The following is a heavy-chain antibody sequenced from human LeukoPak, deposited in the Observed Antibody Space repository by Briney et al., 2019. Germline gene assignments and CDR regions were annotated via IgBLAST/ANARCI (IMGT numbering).Heavy chain of an antibody. Sequence: SQTLSLTCSVSGGPISSADSYWSWIRQPAGKGLEWIGRIYTSGRTTYNPSLKSRVTISLHKSENQFSLEFSSVTAADTAVYYCAREIGPRQLHLWGSAFDYWGQGTLVTVSS. CDR1: GGPISSADSY. D-gene: IGHD5-18*01. CDR2: IYTSGRT. J-gene: IGHJ4*02. CDR3: AREIGPRQLHLWGSAFDY. V-gene: IGHV4-61*02.